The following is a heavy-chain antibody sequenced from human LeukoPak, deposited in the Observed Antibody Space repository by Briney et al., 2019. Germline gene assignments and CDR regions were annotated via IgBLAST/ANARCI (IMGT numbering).Heavy chain of an antibody. V-gene: IGHV1-18*01. CDR1: GYTFTSYG. D-gene: IGHD3-22*01. Sequence: ASVKVSCKASGYTFTSYGISWVRQAPGQGLEWMGWISAYNGNTNYAQKLQGRVTITTDTSTSTAYMELRSLRSDDTAVYYCARAPSFYYYDSSGYLVWGQGTLVTVSS. CDR2: ISAYNGNT. J-gene: IGHJ4*02. CDR3: ARAPSFYYYDSSGYLV.